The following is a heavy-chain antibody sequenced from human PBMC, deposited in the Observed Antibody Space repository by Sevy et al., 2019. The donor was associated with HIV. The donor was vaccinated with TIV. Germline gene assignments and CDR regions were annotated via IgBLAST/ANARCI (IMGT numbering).Heavy chain of an antibody. CDR1: GYNFTPYW. J-gene: IGHJ4*02. V-gene: IGHV5-51*01. D-gene: IGHD2-21*02. CDR3: ARQGDSDGFDY. Sequence: GESLKISCKGSGYNFTPYWIGWVRQMPGKGLEWMGIILPSDSDTEYSPSFQGQVTISVDKSINTAYLQWNSLKASDTAIYYCARQGDSDGFDYWGQGTLVTVSS. CDR2: ILPSDSDT.